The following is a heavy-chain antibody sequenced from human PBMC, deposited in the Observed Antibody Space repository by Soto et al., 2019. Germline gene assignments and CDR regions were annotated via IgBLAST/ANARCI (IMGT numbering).Heavy chain of an antibody. CDR2: ISGYNGKT. D-gene: IGHD3-10*01. Sequence: ASVKVSCKTSGYTFTSFGVSWVRQAPGQGLEWMGWISGYNGKTKYAQTLQGRVTMTADTSTSTVYMELRGLRSDDTAVYFCARDKMLDHYGLATYDYWGQGTTVTVSS. CDR3: ARDKMLDHYGLATYDY. CDR1: GYTFTSFG. V-gene: IGHV1-18*04. J-gene: IGHJ4*02.